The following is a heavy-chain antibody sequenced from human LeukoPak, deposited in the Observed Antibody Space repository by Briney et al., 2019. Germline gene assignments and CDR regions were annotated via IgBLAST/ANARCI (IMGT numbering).Heavy chain of an antibody. CDR3: AKATGFCTSTRCLNYGMDV. J-gene: IGHJ6*02. D-gene: IGHD2-2*01. Sequence: RPGGSLRLSCAASGFPFSSYAMSWVRQAPGKGLEWVSVISGSGDTTYYADSVKGRFSISRDISKNTLYLQMNSLRAEDTALYYCAKATGFCTSTRCLNYGMDVWGQGTTVTVSS. CDR2: ISGSGDTT. CDR1: GFPFSSYA. V-gene: IGHV3-23*01.